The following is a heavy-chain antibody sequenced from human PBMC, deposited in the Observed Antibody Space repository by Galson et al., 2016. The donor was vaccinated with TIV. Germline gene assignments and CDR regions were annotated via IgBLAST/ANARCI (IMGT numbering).Heavy chain of an antibody. CDR2: ISGSGGIT. D-gene: IGHD4-23*01. CDR1: GFTFNNYA. CDR3: AKRRNYGGDALES. J-gene: IGHJ3*02. Sequence: SLRLSCAASGFTFNNYAMHWVRQAPGKGLEWVSGISGSGGITYIAESVKGRFAISRDNSRDTLYLQLNSLRAEGTAVYYCAKRRNYGGDALESWGQRTMVTVSS. V-gene: IGHV3-23*01.